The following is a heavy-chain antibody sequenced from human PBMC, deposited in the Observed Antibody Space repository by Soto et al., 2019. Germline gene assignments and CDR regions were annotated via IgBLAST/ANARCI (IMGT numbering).Heavy chain of an antibody. J-gene: IGHJ6*02. V-gene: IGHV1-18*04. CDR1: GYTFTSYG. D-gene: IGHD2-2*02. CDR3: ARDGGHIVVVPAAIVSSSGGHPYYHYGMDV. CDR2: ISAYNGNT. Sequence: ASVKVSCKASGYTFTSYGISWVRQAPGQGLEWMGWISAYNGNTNYAQKLQGRVTMTTDTSTSTAYMELRSLRSDDTAVYYCARDGGHIVVVPAAIVSSSGGHPYYHYGMDVWGQGTTVTVS.